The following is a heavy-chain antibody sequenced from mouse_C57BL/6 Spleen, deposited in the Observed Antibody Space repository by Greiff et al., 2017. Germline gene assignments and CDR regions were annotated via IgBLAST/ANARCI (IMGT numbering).Heavy chain of an antibody. V-gene: IGHV1-18*01. J-gene: IGHJ3*01. CDR3: ARSHRYGSSAWFAY. CDR1: GYTFTDYN. Sequence: VQLQQSGPELVKPGASVKIPCTASGYTFTDYNMDWVKPSPGKSLEWIGDINPNNGGTIYNQKFKGKATLTVDKSSSTAYMELRSLTSEDTAVYYCARSHRYGSSAWFAYWGQGTLVTVSA. D-gene: IGHD1-1*01. CDR2: INPNNGGT.